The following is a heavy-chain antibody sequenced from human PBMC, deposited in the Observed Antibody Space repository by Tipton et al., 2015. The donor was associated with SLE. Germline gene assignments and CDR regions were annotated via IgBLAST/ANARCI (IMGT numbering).Heavy chain of an antibody. CDR2: IYYSGST. D-gene: IGHD2-2*02. CDR3: ARGHYCSSTSCYKDNWFDP. J-gene: IGHJ5*02. CDR1: GGSFSGYY. Sequence: TLSLTCAVYGGSFSGYYWSWIRQPPGKGLEWIGYIYYSGSTNYNPSLKSRVTISVDTSKNQFSLKLSSVTAADTAVYYCARGHYCSSTSCYKDNWFDPWGQGTLVTVSS. V-gene: IGHV4-59*12.